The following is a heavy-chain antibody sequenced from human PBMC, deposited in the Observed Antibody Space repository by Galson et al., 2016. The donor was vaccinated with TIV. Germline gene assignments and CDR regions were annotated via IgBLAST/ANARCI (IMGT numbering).Heavy chain of an antibody. J-gene: IGHJ6*02. Sequence: SVKVSCKASGYTFSYYGISWVRRAPGQGLEWMGWISGHSGNTHYTQTLQGRVSMTTDTSTSTAYMELRSLRSDDTAIYYCARDRGSMTMILVIDYYYGMDVWGQGTTVTVSS. CDR2: ISGHSGNT. CDR3: ARDRGSMTMILVIDYYYGMDV. D-gene: IGHD3-22*01. CDR1: GYTFSYYG. V-gene: IGHV1-18*04.